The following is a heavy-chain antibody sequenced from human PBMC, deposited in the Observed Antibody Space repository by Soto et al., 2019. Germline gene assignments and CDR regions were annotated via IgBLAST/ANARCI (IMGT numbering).Heavy chain of an antibody. Sequence: HPGGSLRLSCAASGFSFSTCWMTWVRQAPGKGLEWVANIKQDGSELYYVDSVKGRFTISRDNAKNSLYLQMNSLRAEDTAVYYCVREGRSPAVVTDGFDSWGQGTLVTVSS. CDR1: GFSFSTCW. V-gene: IGHV3-7*03. CDR3: VREGRSPAVVTDGFDS. J-gene: IGHJ4*02. CDR2: IKQDGSEL. D-gene: IGHD2-21*02.